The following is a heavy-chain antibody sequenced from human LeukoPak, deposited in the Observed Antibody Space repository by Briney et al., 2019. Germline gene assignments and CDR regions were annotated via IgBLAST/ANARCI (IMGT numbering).Heavy chain of an antibody. CDR2: INSDGSST. D-gene: IGHD3-10*01. CDR1: GFTFSSYW. J-gene: IGHJ6*03. V-gene: IGHV3-74*01. CDR3: ASWGPLLWFGENYYYYYMDV. Sequence: GGSLRLSCAASGFTFSSYWMHWVRQAPGKGLVWVSRINSDGSSTSYADSVKGRFTISRDNAKNTLYLQMNSLRAEDTAVYYCASWGPLLWFGENYYYYYMDVWGKGTTVTISS.